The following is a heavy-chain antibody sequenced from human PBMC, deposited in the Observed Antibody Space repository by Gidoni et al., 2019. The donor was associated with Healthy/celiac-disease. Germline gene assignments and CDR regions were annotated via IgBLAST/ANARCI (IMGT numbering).Heavy chain of an antibody. CDR3: ARGSMVRGVYNYYFDY. CDR1: GFTFSSYA. V-gene: IGHV3-30-3*01. D-gene: IGHD3-10*01. Sequence: QVQLVESGGGVVQPGRSLRLSCAASGFTFSSYAMHWVRQAPGKGLEWVAVISYDGSNKYYADSVKGRFTISRDNSKNTLYRQMNSLRAEDTAVYYCARGSMVRGVYNYYFDYWGQGTLVTVSS. J-gene: IGHJ4*02. CDR2: ISYDGSNK.